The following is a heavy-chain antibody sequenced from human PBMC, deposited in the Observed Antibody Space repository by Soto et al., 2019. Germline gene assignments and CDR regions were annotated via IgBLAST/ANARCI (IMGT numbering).Heavy chain of an antibody. J-gene: IGHJ6*03. Sequence: QVQLQGSGPGLVKPSETLSLTCTVSGGSISSYYWNWIRQPPGKGLEWIGYIYYSGSTNYNPSLKSRVTISVDTSKNQFSLKLSSVTAADTAVYYCARRAVTSPYYYYYMDVWGKGTTVTVSS. CDR3: ARRAVTSPYYYYYMDV. CDR1: GGSISSYY. D-gene: IGHD4-17*01. CDR2: IYYSGST. V-gene: IGHV4-59*08.